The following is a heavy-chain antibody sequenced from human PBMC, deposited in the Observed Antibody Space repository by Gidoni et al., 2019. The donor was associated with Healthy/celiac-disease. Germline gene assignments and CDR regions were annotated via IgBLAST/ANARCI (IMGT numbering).Heavy chain of an antibody. J-gene: IGHJ6*02. CDR3: AKTFRDRYGDNYYYGMDV. Sequence: EVLLLESGGGLVQPGGSLRLSCAASGFTFSSYAMSWVRQAPGKGLEWVAAISGSGGSTYYADSVKGRFTISRDNSKNTLYLQMNSLRAEDTAVYYCAKTFRDRYGDNYYYGMDVWGQGTTVTVSS. CDR2: ISGSGGST. D-gene: IGHD4-17*01. CDR1: GFTFSSYA. V-gene: IGHV3-23*01.